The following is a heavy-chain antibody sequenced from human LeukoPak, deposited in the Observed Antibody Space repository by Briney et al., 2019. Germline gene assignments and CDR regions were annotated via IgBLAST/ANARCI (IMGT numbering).Heavy chain of an antibody. CDR2: ISYDGSNK. D-gene: IGHD6-19*01. CDR1: GFTFSSYG. Sequence: GGSLRLSCAASGFTFSSYGMHWVRQAPGKGLEWVAVISYDGSNKYYADSVKGRFTISRDNSKNTLYLQMNSLRAEDTAVYYCAKLSSKSWFDYWGQGTLVTVSS. J-gene: IGHJ4*02. CDR3: AKLSSKSWFDY. V-gene: IGHV3-30*18.